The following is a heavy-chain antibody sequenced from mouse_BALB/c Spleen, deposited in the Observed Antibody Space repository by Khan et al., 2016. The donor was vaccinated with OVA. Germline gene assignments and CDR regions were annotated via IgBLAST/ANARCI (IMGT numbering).Heavy chain of an antibody. Sequence: EVQLKQSGAELVRPGALVKLSCKASGFNIKDYYMHWVKQRPEQGLEWIGWIDPENGETVYDPKFQGKASITANTSSNTAYLQLSSLTSEDTAAYYCTRSWYSAWFAYWGQGTPVTVSA. J-gene: IGHJ3*01. CDR2: IDPENGET. CDR1: GFNIKDYY. V-gene: IGHV14-1*02. CDR3: TRSWYSAWFAY. D-gene: IGHD1-1*02.